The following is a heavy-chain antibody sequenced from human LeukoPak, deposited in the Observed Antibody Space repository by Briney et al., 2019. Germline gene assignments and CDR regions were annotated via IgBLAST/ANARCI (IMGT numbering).Heavy chain of an antibody. J-gene: IGHJ6*04. CDR2: ITSSSSYL. V-gene: IGHV3-21*01. CDR1: GVTFSYT. CDR3: VRGRPYMDV. Sequence: GGSLRLSCAVSGVTFSYTMHWVRQAPGKGLEWVSSITSSSSYLYYADSIKGRFTISRDNTKNSLYPQMNSPRSEDTAVYYCVRGRPYMDVWGKGTTVTVSS.